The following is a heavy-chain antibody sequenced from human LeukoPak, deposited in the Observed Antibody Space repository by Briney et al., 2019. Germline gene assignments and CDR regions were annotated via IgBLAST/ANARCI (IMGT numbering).Heavy chain of an antibody. J-gene: IGHJ4*02. CDR1: GFTFSSCG. CDR3: AKDDSYSNWGYYFDY. V-gene: IGHV3-23*01. D-gene: IGHD4-11*01. CDR2: ISGSGGST. Sequence: GGSLRLSCAASGFTFSSCGMSWVRQAPGKGLEWVSAISGSGGSTYYADSVKGRFTISRDNSKNTLYLQMNSLRAEDTAVYYCAKDDSYSNWGYYFDYWGQGTLVTVSS.